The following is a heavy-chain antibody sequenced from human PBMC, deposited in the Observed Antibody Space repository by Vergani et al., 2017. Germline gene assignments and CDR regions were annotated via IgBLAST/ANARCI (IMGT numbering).Heavy chain of an antibody. V-gene: IGHV4-39*01. Sequence: QLQLQESGPGLVKPSETLSLTCTVSGGSISSSSYYWGWIRQPPGKGLEWIGSIYYSGSTYYNPSLKSRVTISVDTSKNQFSLKLISVTAADTAVYYCARHFSGEQQQVDYWGQGTLVTVSS. CDR3: ARHFSGEQQQVDY. CDR2: IYYSGST. CDR1: GGSISSSSYY. J-gene: IGHJ4*02. D-gene: IGHD6-13*01.